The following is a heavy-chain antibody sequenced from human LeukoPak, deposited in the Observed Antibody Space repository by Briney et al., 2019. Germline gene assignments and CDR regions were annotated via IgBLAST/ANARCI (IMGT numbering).Heavy chain of an antibody. CDR3: ESGIGSGWAGFDY. D-gene: IGHD6-19*01. V-gene: IGHV3-13*05. CDR2: IGTAGDP. CDR1: GSTFSSYD. Sequence: GGSLRLSCAASGSTFSSYDMRCVRQATGKGLEWVSAIGTAGDPYYPGSVKGRFTISREDAKSSLYLQMNSQRAGDTRVYYCESGIGSGWAGFDYWGQGTLVTVSS. J-gene: IGHJ4*02.